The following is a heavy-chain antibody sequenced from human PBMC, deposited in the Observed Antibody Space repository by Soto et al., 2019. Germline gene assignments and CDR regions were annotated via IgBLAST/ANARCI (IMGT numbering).Heavy chain of an antibody. J-gene: IGHJ4*02. V-gene: IGHV3-30*18. CDR1: AFSFSIYG. D-gene: IGHD6-19*01. Sequence: GGSLRLSCASSAFSFSIYGMHWVRHSPGKWLEWVAVISNDGSNKNYADSVKGRFTISRDNSKNTLYLQMNSLRAEDTAVYYCAKALGSQWLVSEYWGQGTPGTVSS. CDR2: ISNDGSNK. CDR3: AKALGSQWLVSEY.